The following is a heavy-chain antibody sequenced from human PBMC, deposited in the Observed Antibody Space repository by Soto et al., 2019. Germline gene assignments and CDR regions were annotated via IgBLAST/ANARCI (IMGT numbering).Heavy chain of an antibody. J-gene: IGHJ2*01. D-gene: IGHD6-6*01. V-gene: IGHV6-1*01. Sequence: SQTLSLTCAISGDSVSSNSAAWNCIIHSPSRCLEWLGRTYYRSKWYNDYAVSVKSRITINPDTSKNQFSLQLNSVTPEDTAVYYCARAAPIRVAARPGWYFDLWGRGTLVTVSS. CDR2: TYYRSKWYN. CDR1: GDSVSSNSAA. CDR3: ARAAPIRVAARPGWYFDL.